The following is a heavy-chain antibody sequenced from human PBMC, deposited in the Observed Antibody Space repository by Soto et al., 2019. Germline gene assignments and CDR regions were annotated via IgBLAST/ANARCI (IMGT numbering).Heavy chain of an antibody. Sequence: LGSSETLSLTCAVYGGSFSGYYWSWIRQPPGKGLEWIGGINHSGSTNYNPSLKSRVTISVDTSKNQFSLKLSSVTAADTAVYYCARLLRYSSSWYWFDPWGQGTLVTVSS. D-gene: IGHD6-13*01. J-gene: IGHJ5*02. CDR2: INHSGST. CDR1: GGSFSGYY. V-gene: IGHV4-34*01. CDR3: ARLLRYSSSWYWFDP.